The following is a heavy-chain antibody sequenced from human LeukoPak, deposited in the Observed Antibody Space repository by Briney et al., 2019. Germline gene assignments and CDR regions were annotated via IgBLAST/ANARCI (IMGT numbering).Heavy chain of an antibody. Sequence: SETLSLTCAVYGGSFSGYYWSWIRQPPGQGLEWIGEINHSGSTNYNPSLKSRVTISVDTSKNQFSLKLSSVTAADTAVYYCASRGSRRDGYNYRPTYFDYWGQGTLVTVCS. J-gene: IGHJ4*02. CDR3: ASRGSRRDGYNYRPTYFDY. V-gene: IGHV4-34*01. CDR1: GGSFSGYY. CDR2: INHSGST. D-gene: IGHD5-24*01.